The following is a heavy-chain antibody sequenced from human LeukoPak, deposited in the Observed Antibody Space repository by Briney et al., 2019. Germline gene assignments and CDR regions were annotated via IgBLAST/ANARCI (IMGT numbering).Heavy chain of an antibody. V-gene: IGHV4-4*02. J-gene: IGHJ4*02. CDR3: ARIQWLADY. Sequence: PSETLSLTCAVSGDSISTRNWWSWVRQPPGKGLEWVGEIYYTGSTNYNPSLKSRVTMSVDTSKNQFSLKLSSVTAADTAVYYCARIQWLADYWGQGTLVTVSS. CDR1: GDSISTRNW. D-gene: IGHD6-19*01. CDR2: IYYTGST.